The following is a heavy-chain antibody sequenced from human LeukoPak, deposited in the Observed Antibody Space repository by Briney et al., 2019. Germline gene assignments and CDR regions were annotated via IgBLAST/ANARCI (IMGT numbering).Heavy chain of an antibody. D-gene: IGHD2-15*01. CDR2: IYYSGST. CDR3: ARRVEYCSGGSCKDAFDI. Sequence: SETLSLTCTVTGGSISSGDYYWRWIRQPPGKGLEWIGYIYYSGSTYYNPSLKSRVTISVDTSKNQFSLKLSSVTAADTAVYYCARRVEYCSGGSCKDAFDIWGQGTMVTVSS. J-gene: IGHJ3*02. CDR1: GGSISSGDYY. V-gene: IGHV4-30-4*01.